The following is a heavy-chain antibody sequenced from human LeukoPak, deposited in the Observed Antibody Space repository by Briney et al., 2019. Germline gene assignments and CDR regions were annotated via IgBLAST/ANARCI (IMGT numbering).Heavy chain of an antibody. Sequence: SETLSLTCTVSGYSISSGYYWGWIRQPPGKGLEWIGSIYHSGSTYYNPSLKSRVTISVDTSKNQFSLKLSSVTAADTAVYYCASNTVTTYWYFDLWGRGTLVTVSS. CDR2: IYHSGST. V-gene: IGHV4-38-2*02. CDR1: GYSISSGYY. D-gene: IGHD4-17*01. J-gene: IGHJ2*01. CDR3: ASNTVTTYWYFDL.